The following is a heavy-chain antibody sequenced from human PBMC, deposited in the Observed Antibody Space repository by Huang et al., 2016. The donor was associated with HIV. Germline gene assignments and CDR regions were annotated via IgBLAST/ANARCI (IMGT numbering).Heavy chain of an antibody. Sequence: QVQLVESGGGVVQPGGSLRLSCAASGFTFSSYGMHWVRQAPGEGLEWVAVIHYDGSNRYYADSVKGRFTISRDNSKNTLYLQMNSLRAEDTAVYFCAKFGSSGYLPRYSFDYWGQGTLVTVSS. CDR1: GFTFSSYG. V-gene: IGHV3-30*02. CDR3: AKFGSSGYLPRYSFDY. D-gene: IGHD3-22*01. J-gene: IGHJ4*02. CDR2: IHYDGSNR.